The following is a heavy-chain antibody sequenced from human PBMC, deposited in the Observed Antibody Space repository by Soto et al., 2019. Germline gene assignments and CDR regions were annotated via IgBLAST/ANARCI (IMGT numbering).Heavy chain of an antibody. Sequence: QVQLQESGPGLVKPSGTLSLTCAVSGGSVSSSNWWSWVRQSPGKGLEWMGEIYHSGSAHYNPSLKGRVTISLDKSKNPCSLRLTSVTAADTAVYYWARVPGVVVSADDAFDIWGPGTRVIVSS. CDR1: GGSVSSSNW. CDR3: ARVPGVVVSADDAFDI. CDR2: IYHSGSA. V-gene: IGHV4-4*02. D-gene: IGHD2-21*02. J-gene: IGHJ3*02.